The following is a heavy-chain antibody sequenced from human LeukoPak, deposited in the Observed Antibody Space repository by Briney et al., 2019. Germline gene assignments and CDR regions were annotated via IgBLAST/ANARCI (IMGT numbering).Heavy chain of an antibody. CDR1: GYTFTSYD. CDR2: MNPNSGNT. J-gene: IGHJ6*03. V-gene: IGHV1-8*03. Sequence: ASVKVSCKASGYTFTSYDINWVRQATGQGLEWMGWMNPNSGNTGYAQKFQGRVTITRNTSISTAYMELSSLRSEDTAVYYCARGVRTFGVVRGYYHYYMDVWGKGTTVTVSS. CDR3: ARGVRTFGVVRGYYHYYMDV. D-gene: IGHD3-3*01.